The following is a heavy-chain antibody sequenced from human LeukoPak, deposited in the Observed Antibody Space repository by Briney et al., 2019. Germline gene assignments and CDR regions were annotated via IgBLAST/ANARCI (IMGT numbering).Heavy chain of an antibody. CDR3: ARSYTMVRGVSWFDP. D-gene: IGHD3-10*01. J-gene: IGHJ5*02. Sequence: SETLSLTCTVSGRSISSYYWGWIPQPAGKGLEWIGRIYTSGSTNYNPSLKSRVTMSVDTSKNQFSLKLSSVTAADTAVYYCARSYTMVRGVSWFDPWGQGTLVTVSS. V-gene: IGHV4-4*07. CDR1: GRSISSYY. CDR2: IYTSGST.